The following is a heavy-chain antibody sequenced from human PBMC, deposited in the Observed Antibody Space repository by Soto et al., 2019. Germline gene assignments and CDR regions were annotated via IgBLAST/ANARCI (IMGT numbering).Heavy chain of an antibody. V-gene: IGHV4-59*01. J-gene: IGHJ4*02. CDR1: RDSISSYY. CDR3: ARVRYGGYDYYVDY. Sequence: NPTETLYISSTVSRDSISSYYWSWIRQPPGKGLEWIGYLSYSGRSNYNPSLKSRVTISLDTSKNQFSLKLTSVTSADTAVYYCARVRYGGYDYYVDYWGQGTLVT. D-gene: IGHD5-12*01. CDR2: LSYSGRS.